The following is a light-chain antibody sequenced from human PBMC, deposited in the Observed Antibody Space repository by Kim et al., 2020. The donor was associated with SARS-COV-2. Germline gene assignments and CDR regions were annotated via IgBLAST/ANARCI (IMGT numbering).Light chain of an antibody. J-gene: IGKJ4*01. CDR2: DAS. CDR3: QQYGTSPALT. CDR1: QSVSSSY. Sequence: EIVLTQSPGTLSLSPGERATLSCRARQSVSSSYLAWYQQKPGQAPRLLIYDASTRATGIPDRFSGSGSGTDFTLTISRLEPEDFAVYYCQQYGTSPALTFGGGTKVEI. V-gene: IGKV3-20*01.